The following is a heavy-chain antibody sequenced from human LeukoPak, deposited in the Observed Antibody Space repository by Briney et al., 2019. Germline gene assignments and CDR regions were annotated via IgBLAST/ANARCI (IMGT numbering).Heavy chain of an antibody. CDR2: IYHSGST. CDR1: GGSISSSNW. D-gene: IGHD1-1*01. Sequence: PSETLSLTCAVSGGSISSSNWWGWVRQPPGKGLEWIGEIYHSGSTNYNPSLKSRVTISVDTSKNQFSLKLTSVTAADTAVYYCARERGSFHYFDYWGQGTLVTVSS. CDR3: ARERGSFHYFDY. J-gene: IGHJ4*02. V-gene: IGHV4-4*02.